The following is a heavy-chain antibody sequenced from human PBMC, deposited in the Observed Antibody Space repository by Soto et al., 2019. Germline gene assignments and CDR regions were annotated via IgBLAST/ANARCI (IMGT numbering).Heavy chain of an antibody. Sequence: QLQESGPGLLKPSETLSLTCTVSGFSISSHYLNWVRQPPGKGLEWLGYIYNSGTTNYNPSLKSRVTMSADTSKNQFSLRLTSVTAADTAVYFCGTDPNTGVVGVWGQGTMVTVS. CDR1: GFSISSHY. V-gene: IGHV4-59*11. CDR2: IYNSGTT. D-gene: IGHD2-15*01. CDR3: GTDPNTGVVGV. J-gene: IGHJ3*01.